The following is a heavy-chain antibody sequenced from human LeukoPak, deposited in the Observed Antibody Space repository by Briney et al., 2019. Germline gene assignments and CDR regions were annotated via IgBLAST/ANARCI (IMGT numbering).Heavy chain of an antibody. Sequence: PGGSLRLSCAASGFTFISYGMHWVRQAPGKGLEWVASTSHDGLNKYYADSVRGRFAITRANSEKTLYLQMKSLRAEDTAIYYCAKGPVPARWGQGTLVTVSS. J-gene: IGHJ4*02. V-gene: IGHV3-30*18. D-gene: IGHD2-2*01. CDR2: TSHDGLNK. CDR3: AKGPVPAR. CDR1: GFTFISYG.